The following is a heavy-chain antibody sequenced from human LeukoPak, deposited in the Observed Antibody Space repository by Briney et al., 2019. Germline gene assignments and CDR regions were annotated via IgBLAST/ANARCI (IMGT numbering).Heavy chain of an antibody. Sequence: PGGSLRLSCTVSGFNVSSNPVSWVRQAPGKGLERVSFIYSDNTHYSDSVKGRFTISRDNHKHTLYFQMNSLRAADTAMYEWGRRAGAYSHPYDYWGQGTLVTVSS. CDR1: GFNVSSNP. V-gene: IGHV3-53*01. J-gene: IGHJ4*02. CDR3: GRRAGAYSHPYDY. D-gene: IGHD2-15*01. CDR2: IYSDNT.